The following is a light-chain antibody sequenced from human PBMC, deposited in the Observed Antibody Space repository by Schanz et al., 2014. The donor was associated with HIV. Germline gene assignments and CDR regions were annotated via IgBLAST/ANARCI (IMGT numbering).Light chain of an antibody. J-gene: IGKJ4*01. CDR2: GSS. Sequence: EFVLTQSPGTLSLSPGDRATLSCRASQSVSDSYLAWYQQKPGQAPRLLIYGSSKRATGIPDRFNGSGSGTEFTLTISRLEPVDFAVFYCQQYGRSPLTFGGGTKVEIK. CDR3: QQYGRSPLT. CDR1: QSVSDSY. V-gene: IGKV3-20*01.